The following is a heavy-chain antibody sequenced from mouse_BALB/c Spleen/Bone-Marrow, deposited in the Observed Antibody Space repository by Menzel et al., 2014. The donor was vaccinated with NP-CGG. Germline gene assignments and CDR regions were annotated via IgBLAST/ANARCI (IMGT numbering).Heavy chain of an antibody. CDR2: TYPGDGDT. J-gene: IGHJ4*01. CDR1: GYAFSSSW. V-gene: IGHV1-82*01. Sequence: QVQLQQSGPELVKPGASVKISCKASGYAFSSSWMNWVKQRPGQGLEWIGRTYPGDGDTNYNGKFKGKATLTADKSSSTAYMQLSSLTSVDSAVYFCARSDGYRTMDYWGQGTSVTVSS. D-gene: IGHD2-3*01. CDR3: ARSDGYRTMDY.